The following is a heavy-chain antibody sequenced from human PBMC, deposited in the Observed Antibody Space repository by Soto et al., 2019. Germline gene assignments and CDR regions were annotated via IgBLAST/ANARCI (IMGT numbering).Heavy chain of an antibody. CDR1: GFTFSSYG. CDR3: AKGPSGNHYYYYGMDV. D-gene: IGHD1-26*01. Sequence: GGSLRLSCAASGFTFSSYGMHWVRQAPGKGLEWVAVISYDGSNKYYADSVKGRFTISRDNSKNTLYLQMNSLRAEDTAVYYCAKGPSGNHYYYYGMDVWGQGTTVTVSS. V-gene: IGHV3-30*18. CDR2: ISYDGSNK. J-gene: IGHJ6*02.